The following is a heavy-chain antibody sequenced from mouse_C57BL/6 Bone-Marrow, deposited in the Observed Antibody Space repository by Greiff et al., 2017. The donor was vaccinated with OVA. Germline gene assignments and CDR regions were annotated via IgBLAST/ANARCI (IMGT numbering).Heavy chain of an antibody. CDR1: GYAFSSSW. D-gene: IGHD1-1*01. CDR3: ARAPNYGSPPWFAY. J-gene: IGHJ3*01. Sequence: VQLQQSGPELVKPVASVKISCKASGYAFSSSWMNWVKQRPGKGLEWIGRIYPGDGDTNYNGKFKGKATLTADKSSSTAYMQLSSLTSEDSAVYFCARAPNYGSPPWFAYWGQGTLVTVSA. CDR2: IYPGDGDT. V-gene: IGHV1-82*01.